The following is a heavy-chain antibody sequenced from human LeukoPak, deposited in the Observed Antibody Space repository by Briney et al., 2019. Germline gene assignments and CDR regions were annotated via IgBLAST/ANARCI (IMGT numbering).Heavy chain of an antibody. V-gene: IGHV4-39*01. CDR3: ARHESLLLWFGELSPFLDY. CDR1: GGSISSSSYY. CDR2: IYHSGST. Sequence: SGPGLVKPSETLSLTCTVSGGSISSSSYYWGWIRQPPGKGLEWIGSIYHSGSTYYNPSLKSRVTISVDTSKNQFSLKLSSVTAADTAVYYCARHESLLLWFGELSPFLDYWGQGTLVTVSS. J-gene: IGHJ4*02. D-gene: IGHD3-10*01.